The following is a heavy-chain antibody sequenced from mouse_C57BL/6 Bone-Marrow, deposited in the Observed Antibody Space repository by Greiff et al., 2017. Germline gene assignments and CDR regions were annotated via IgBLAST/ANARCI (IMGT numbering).Heavy chain of an antibody. CDR1: GYTFTDYN. D-gene: IGHD1-1*01. V-gene: IGHV1-22*01. Sequence: VQLQQSGPELVKPGASVKMSCKASGYTFTDYNMHWVKQSHGKSLEWIGYINPNNGGTSYNQKFKGKATLTVNKSSSTAYMELRSLTSEDSAVYYCARDDLYCSSFDYWGQGTTLTVSS. J-gene: IGHJ2*01. CDR3: ARDDLYCSSFDY. CDR2: INPNNGGT.